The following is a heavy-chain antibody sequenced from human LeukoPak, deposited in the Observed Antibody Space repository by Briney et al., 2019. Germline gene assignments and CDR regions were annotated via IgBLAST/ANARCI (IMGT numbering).Heavy chain of an antibody. V-gene: IGHV4-31*03. CDR3: ATSSSGPYYFDN. D-gene: IGHD6-6*01. Sequence: SETLSLTCTVSGGSISSGGYYWSWIRQHPGKGLEFIGYIYYGGSTFCTPSLKSRLTISVDSSQNQFSLNLSSVTAADTAVYYCATSSSGPYYFDNWGRGTLVTVSS. CDR2: IYYGGST. J-gene: IGHJ4*02. CDR1: GGSISSGGYY.